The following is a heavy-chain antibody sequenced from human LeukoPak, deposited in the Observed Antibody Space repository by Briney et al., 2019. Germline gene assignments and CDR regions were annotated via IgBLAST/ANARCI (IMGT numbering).Heavy chain of an antibody. CDR1: GFTFSSYE. CDR3: ARDHGSYYGNNFDY. D-gene: IGHD1-26*01. Sequence: GGSLRLSCAASGFTFSSYEMNWVRQAPGKGLEWVSYISSSSSTIYYADSVKGRFTISRDNAKNSLYLQMNSLRAEDTAVYYCARDHGSYYGNNFDYWGQGTLVTVSS. V-gene: IGHV3-48*01. J-gene: IGHJ4*02. CDR2: ISSSSSTI.